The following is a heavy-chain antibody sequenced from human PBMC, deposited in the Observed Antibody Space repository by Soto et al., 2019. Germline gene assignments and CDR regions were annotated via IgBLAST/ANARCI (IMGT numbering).Heavy chain of an antibody. Sequence: GGSLRLSCAASGFTFSGYWMHWVRQAPGKGLVWVSRIYTDGSITTYADSVKGRFTMSRDNARNTLYLQMSSLRAEDTAVYYCVRDFGYGGATSATQYYDYCRQGTL. V-gene: IGHV3-74*03. CDR1: GFTFSGYW. CDR3: VRDFGYGGATSATQYYDY. CDR2: IYTDGSIT. J-gene: IGHJ4*02. D-gene: IGHD1-26*01.